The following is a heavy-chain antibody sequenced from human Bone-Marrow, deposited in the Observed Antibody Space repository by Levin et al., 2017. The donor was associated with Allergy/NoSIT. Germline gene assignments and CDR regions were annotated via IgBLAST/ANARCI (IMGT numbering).Heavy chain of an antibody. CDR2: LDGSSGKT. V-gene: IGHV3-23*01. D-gene: IGHD4-17*01. CDR1: GFIFADYA. J-gene: IGHJ6*03. CDR3: AKAGTTVMLDYSYLDV. Sequence: SCTLSGFIFADYAMNWVRQAPGRGLEWVSSLDGSSGKTHYADVVKGRFTISREYSTNTLFLQMNSLRVEDTARYYCAKAGTTVMLDYSYLDVWGEGTAVTVSS.